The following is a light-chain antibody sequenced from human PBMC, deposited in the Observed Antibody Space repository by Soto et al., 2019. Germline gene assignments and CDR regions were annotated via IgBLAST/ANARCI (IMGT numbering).Light chain of an antibody. CDR1: QSVVTY. CDR2: DGF. CDR3: QQRYRWPPIT. V-gene: IGKV3-11*01. Sequence: PGERAALSCRASQSVVTYSAGFQQKPGQAPRLLIYDGFNRATGIPARFSGSGSGTDFTLTISSVEPEDFAVYYCQQRYRWPPITFGQGTRLEIK. J-gene: IGKJ5*01.